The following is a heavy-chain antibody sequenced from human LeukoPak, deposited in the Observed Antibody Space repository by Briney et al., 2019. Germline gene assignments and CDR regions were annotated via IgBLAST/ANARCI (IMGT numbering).Heavy chain of an antibody. CDR2: ISGSGGST. CDR3: AKEYNYYYMDV. V-gene: IGHV3-23*01. Sequence: PGGSLRLSCAASGFTFSSYAMSWVRQAPGKGLEWVSAISGSGGSTCYADPVQGRFTISRDNSKNTLYLQMKSLRVEDTAVYYCAKEYNYYYMDVWGKGTTVTVSS. CDR1: GFTFSSYA. J-gene: IGHJ6*03.